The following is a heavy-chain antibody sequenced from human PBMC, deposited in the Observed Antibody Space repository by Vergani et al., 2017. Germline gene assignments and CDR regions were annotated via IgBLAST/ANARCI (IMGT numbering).Heavy chain of an antibody. V-gene: IGHV3-21*01. D-gene: IGHD2-2*01. CDR3: ARDERTIYCSSTSCYYYYYYMDV. CDR2: ISSMSSYI. CDR1: GFTFSSYS. Sequence: EVQLVESGGGLVKPGGSLRLSCAASGFTFSSYSMNWVRQAPGKGLEWVSSISSMSSYIYYADSVKGRFTISRDNAKNSLYLQMNSLRAEDTAVYYCARDERTIYCSSTSCYYYYYYMDVWGKGTTVTVSS. J-gene: IGHJ6*03.